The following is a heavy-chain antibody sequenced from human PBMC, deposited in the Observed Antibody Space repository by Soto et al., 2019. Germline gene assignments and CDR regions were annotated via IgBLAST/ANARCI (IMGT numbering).Heavy chain of an antibody. J-gene: IGHJ3*02. CDR3: ARSVRNDAFDI. CDR2: ISSSSSYI. Sequence: EVQLVESGGGLVKPGGSLRLSCAASGFTFSSYSMNWVRQAPGKGLEWVSSISSSSSYIYYADSVKGRFTISRDNAKNSLYLQMNSLRAKDTAVYYCARSVRNDAFDIWGQGTMVTVSS. CDR1: GFTFSSYS. V-gene: IGHV3-21*01.